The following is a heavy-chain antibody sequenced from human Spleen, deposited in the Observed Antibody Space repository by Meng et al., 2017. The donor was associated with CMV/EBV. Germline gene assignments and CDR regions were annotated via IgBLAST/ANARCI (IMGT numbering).Heavy chain of an antibody. J-gene: IGHJ5*01. D-gene: IGHD1-14*01. Sequence: ASVKVSCKASGYTFTGYYMQWVRQAPGQGLEWMGWINPNTDITKYAQKFQGRVTMTRDTSISTAYMELSRLRSDDTAVYYCARVDEPLHYPDSWGQGTLVTVSS. CDR1: GYTFTGYY. V-gene: IGHV1-2*02. CDR2: INPNTDIT. CDR3: ARVDEPLHYPDS.